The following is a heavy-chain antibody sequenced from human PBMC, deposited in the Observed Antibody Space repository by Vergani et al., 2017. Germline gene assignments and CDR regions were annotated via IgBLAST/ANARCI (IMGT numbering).Heavy chain of an antibody. Sequence: EVQLVESGGGLVKPGGSLRLSCAASGFTVSSNYMSWVRQAPGKGLEWVSVIYSGGSTYYADSVKGRFTISRDNSKNTLYLQMNSLSAEDTAGYYCARARGTGYGQQFPYYYYYMDVCGKGTTVTVSS. V-gene: IGHV3-53*01. CDR2: IYSGGST. D-gene: IGHD5-18*01. CDR3: ARARGTGYGQQFPYYYYYMDV. CDR1: GFTVSSNY. J-gene: IGHJ6*03.